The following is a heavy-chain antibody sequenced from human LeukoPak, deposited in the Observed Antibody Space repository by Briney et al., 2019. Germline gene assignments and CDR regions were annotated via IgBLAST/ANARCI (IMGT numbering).Heavy chain of an antibody. CDR1: GFTFRSYA. D-gene: IGHD6-6*01. CDR3: AKYSTSPYVTTRIGY. V-gene: IGHV3-23*01. J-gene: IGHJ4*02. Sequence: GGSLRLSCAASGFTFRSYAMSWVRQAPGKGLEWVSAISGSGGSTYYADSVKGRFTISRDNSKNTLYLQMNSLRAEDTAVYYCAKYSTSPYVTTRIGYWGQGTLVTVSS. CDR2: ISGSGGST.